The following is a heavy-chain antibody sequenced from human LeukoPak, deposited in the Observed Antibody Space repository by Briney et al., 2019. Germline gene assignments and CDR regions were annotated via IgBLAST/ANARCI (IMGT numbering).Heavy chain of an antibody. V-gene: IGHV4-59*01. CDR3: ARVYYDSSGAFDI. Sequence: SETLSLTCTVSGGSISSYYWSWIRQPPGKGLEWIGYIYYSGSTNYNPSLKSRVTISVDTSKNQFSLKLSSVTAADTAVYYCARVYYDSSGAFDIWGQGTMVTVYS. CDR2: IYYSGST. CDR1: GGSISSYY. J-gene: IGHJ3*02. D-gene: IGHD3-22*01.